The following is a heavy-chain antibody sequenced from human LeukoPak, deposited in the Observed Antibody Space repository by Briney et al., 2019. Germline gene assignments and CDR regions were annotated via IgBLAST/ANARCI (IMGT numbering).Heavy chain of an antibody. D-gene: IGHD3-10*01. J-gene: IGHJ4*02. CDR1: GFAFNTYA. Sequence: AGGSRRLSCAASGFAFNTYAMQWVRQAPGQGLEWVALIWHDGSHKFYSNSVRGQFTISRDRSKHPVSLQRTNQRPEDAAVYYCAREIFGSGSYPQFWGQGTMATVSS. CDR3: AREIFGSGSYPQF. CDR2: IWHDGSHK. V-gene: IGHV3-33*01.